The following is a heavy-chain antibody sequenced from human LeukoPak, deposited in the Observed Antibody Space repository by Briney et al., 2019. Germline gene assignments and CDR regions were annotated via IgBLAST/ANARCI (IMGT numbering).Heavy chain of an antibody. D-gene: IGHD2-2*01. Sequence: SVKVSCKASGGTFSSYAINWVRQAPGQGLEWMGGIIPIFGTANYAQKFQDRVTITADESTSTAYMVLSSLRSEDTAVYYCASRLYCSNTRCRNFPFAYWGQGTLVTVSS. J-gene: IGHJ4*02. V-gene: IGHV1-69*01. CDR1: GGTFSSYA. CDR2: IIPIFGTA. CDR3: ASRLYCSNTRCRNFPFAY.